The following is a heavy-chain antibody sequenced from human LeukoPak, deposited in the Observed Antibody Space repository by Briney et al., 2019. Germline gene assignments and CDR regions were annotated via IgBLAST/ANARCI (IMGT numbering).Heavy chain of an antibody. D-gene: IGHD3-3*01. J-gene: IGHJ5*02. CDR1: GGSISSSSYY. CDR2: IYYSGST. V-gene: IGHV4-39*01. Sequence: PSETLSLTCTVSGGSISSSSYYWGWIRQPPGKGLKWIGSIYYSGSTYYNPSLKSRVTISVDTSKNQFSLKLSSVTAADTAVYYCARIFGVVTLNWFDPWGQGTLVTVSS. CDR3: ARIFGVVTLNWFDP.